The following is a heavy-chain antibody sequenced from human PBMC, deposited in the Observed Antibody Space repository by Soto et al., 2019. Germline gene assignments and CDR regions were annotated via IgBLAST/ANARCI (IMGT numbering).Heavy chain of an antibody. J-gene: IGHJ5*02. CDR2: IYATGTT. Sequence: SETLAISCTFSDASISVLYWSWIRKSAGKGLDWIGCIYATGTTDYNPSLKSRVMMSVDTSKKQFSLKLRSVTAADTAVYYCVRDGTKNLRDWFDPWGQGISVTVSS. CDR3: VRDGTKNLRDWFDP. CDR1: DASISVLY. V-gene: IGHV4-4*07. D-gene: IGHD1-1*01.